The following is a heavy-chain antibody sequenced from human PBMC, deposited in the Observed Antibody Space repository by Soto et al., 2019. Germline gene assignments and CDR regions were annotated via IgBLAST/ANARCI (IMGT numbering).Heavy chain of an antibody. CDR2: IFYSGDT. J-gene: IGHJ4*02. V-gene: IGHV4-30-4*01. CDR3: VGTGTTDDF. D-gene: IGHD1-7*01. Sequence: VQLQGSGPGLVKPSQTLSLTCTVSGASVNTGDYYWSYIRQSPGKGLEWLGYIFYSGDTYYNPSLKSRATISLNPSRNQISLTLTSVSDADTAVYFCVGTGTTDDFWGKGTLVTVSS. CDR1: GASVNTGDYY.